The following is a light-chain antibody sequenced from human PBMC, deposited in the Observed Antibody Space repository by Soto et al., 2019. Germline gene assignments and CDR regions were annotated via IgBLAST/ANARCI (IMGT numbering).Light chain of an antibody. CDR3: DSWDNSLSVVL. J-gene: IGLJ2*01. Sequence: QSVLTQPPSVSAAPGQRVTISCSGSSSNIGSNYVSWYQQLPGTAPKLLIYDNYKRPSGIPDRFSGSTSGTSATLAIAGLQTGDEADYYCDSWDNSLSVVLFVGGTKLTVL. V-gene: IGLV1-51*01. CDR1: SSNIGSNY. CDR2: DNY.